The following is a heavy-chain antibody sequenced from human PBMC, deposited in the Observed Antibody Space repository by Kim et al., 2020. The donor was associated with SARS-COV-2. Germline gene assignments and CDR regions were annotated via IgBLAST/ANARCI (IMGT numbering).Heavy chain of an antibody. V-gene: IGHV4-59*01. J-gene: IGHJ6*02. D-gene: IGHD6-13*01. Sequence: SRVTISVDTSKNQFSLKLSSVTAADTAVYYCARDRIAAAGMVDYYYGMDVWGQGTTVTVSS. CDR3: ARDRIAAAGMVDYYYGMDV.